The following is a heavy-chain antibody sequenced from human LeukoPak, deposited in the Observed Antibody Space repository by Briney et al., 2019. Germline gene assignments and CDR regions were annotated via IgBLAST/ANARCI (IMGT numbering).Heavy chain of an antibody. CDR3: ARCAYSYGPPYYYYYGMDV. CDR1: AGSISDYF. V-gene: IGHV4-59*06. Sequence: SETLSLTCTVSAGSISDYFWNWIRQPPGKGLEWIGYIYYSGSTYYNPSLKSRVTISVDTSKNQFSLKLSSVTAADTAVYYCARCAYSYGPPYYYYYGMDVWGQGTTVTVSS. J-gene: IGHJ6*02. D-gene: IGHD5-18*01. CDR2: IYYSGST.